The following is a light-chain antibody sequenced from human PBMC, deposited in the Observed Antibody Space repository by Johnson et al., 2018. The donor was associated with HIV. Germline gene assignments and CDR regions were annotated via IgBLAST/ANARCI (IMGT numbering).Light chain of an antibody. V-gene: IGLV1-51*01. CDR3: GTWDSSLSSGFYV. J-gene: IGLJ1*01. CDR1: SSNIGNNY. CDR2: DNN. Sequence: QSVLTQPPSVSAAPGQKVTISCSGSSSNIGNNYVSWYQQLPKTAPKLLIYDNNKRTSGIPDRFSGSKSGTSATLGITGLQPGDEADYYCGTWDSSLSSGFYVFGTGTKVTVL.